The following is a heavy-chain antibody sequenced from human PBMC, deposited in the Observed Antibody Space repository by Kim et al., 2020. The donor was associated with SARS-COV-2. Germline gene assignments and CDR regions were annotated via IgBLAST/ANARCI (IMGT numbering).Heavy chain of an antibody. V-gene: IGHV4-34*01. CDR2: INHSGST. CDR1: GGSFSGYY. CDR3: ARDRIDYGSGSFDNYYYYYGMDV. Sequence: SETLSLTCAVYGGSFSGYYWSWIRQPPGKGLEWIGEINHSGSTNYNPSLKSRVTISVDTSKNQFSLKLSSVTAADTAVYYCARDRIDYGSGSFDNYYYYYGMDVWGQGTTVTVSS. J-gene: IGHJ6*02. D-gene: IGHD3-10*01.